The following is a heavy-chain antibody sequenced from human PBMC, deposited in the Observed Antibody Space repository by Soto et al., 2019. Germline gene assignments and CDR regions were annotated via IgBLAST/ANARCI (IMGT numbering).Heavy chain of an antibody. D-gene: IGHD3-22*01. J-gene: IGHJ6*02. CDR1: GFTFSSYG. Sequence: GGSLRLSCAASGFTFSSYGMHWVRQAPGKGLEWVAVIWYDGSNKYYADSVKGRFTISRDNSKNTLYLQMNSLRAEDTAVYYCASDWYYYDSSGYYSSYYYYGMDVWGQGTTVTVSS. V-gene: IGHV3-33*01. CDR3: ASDWYYYDSSGYYSSYYYYGMDV. CDR2: IWYDGSNK.